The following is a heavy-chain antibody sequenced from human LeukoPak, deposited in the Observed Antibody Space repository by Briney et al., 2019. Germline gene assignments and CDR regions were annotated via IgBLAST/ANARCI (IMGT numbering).Heavy chain of an antibody. CDR2: IYYRGNT. CDR3: ASLYGSRFFQH. D-gene: IGHD3-10*01. V-gene: IGHV4-31*03. J-gene: IGHJ1*01. CDR1: SGSISSGGYY. Sequence: PSQTLSLTCTVSSGSISSGGYYWSWVRQHPGKGLEWIAYIYYRGNTYYNPSLQSRVTISVDTSKNQFSLKLSSVTAADTAVYYCASLYGSRFFQHCGQGTLVTVSS.